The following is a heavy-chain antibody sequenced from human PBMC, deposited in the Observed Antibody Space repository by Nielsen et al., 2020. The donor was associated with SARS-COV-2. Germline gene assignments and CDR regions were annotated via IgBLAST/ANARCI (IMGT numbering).Heavy chain of an antibody. CDR2: INPSGGST. J-gene: IGHJ6*03. D-gene: IGHD6-6*01. CDR1: GYTFTSDY. V-gene: IGHV1-46*01. CDR3: ARDGSSIAARPGYYYYYMDV. Sequence: ASVKVSCKASGYTFTSDYMHWVRQAPGQGLEWMGIINPSGGSTSYAQKFQGRVTMTRDTSTGTVYMELSSLRSEDTAVYYCARDGSSIAARPGYYYYYMDVWGKGTTVTVSS.